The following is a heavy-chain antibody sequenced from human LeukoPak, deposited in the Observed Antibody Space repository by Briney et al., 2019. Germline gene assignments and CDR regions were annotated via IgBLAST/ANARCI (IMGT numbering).Heavy chain of an antibody. CDR2: INHSGST. Sequence: SETLSLTCAVYGGSFSGYYWSWIRQPPGKGLEWIGEINHSGSTNYNPSLKSRVTISVDTSQNQFSLKLSSVTAADTAVYYCARSVVVPAASPRNDAFDIWGQGTMVTVSS. J-gene: IGHJ3*02. V-gene: IGHV4-34*01. CDR1: GGSFSGYY. CDR3: ARSVVVPAASPRNDAFDI. D-gene: IGHD2-2*01.